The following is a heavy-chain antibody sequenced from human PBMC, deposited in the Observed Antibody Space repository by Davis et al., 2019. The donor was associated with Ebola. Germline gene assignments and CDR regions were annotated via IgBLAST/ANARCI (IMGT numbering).Heavy chain of an antibody. J-gene: IGHJ5*01. Sequence: GESLKISCAASGFTFSTFWMTWVRQAPGKGLEWVSSISGSGGSTYYADSVKGQFTISRDNSKNSLYLQMGSLRAEDTAVYYCAKGIQQLVRGDWFDSWGQGTLVTVSS. D-gene: IGHD6-13*01. CDR1: GFTFSTFW. CDR2: ISGSGGST. CDR3: AKGIQQLVRGDWFDS. V-gene: IGHV3-23*01.